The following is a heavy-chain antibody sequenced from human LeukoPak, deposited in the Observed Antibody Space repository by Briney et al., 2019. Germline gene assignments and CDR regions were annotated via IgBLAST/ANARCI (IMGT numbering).Heavy chain of an antibody. CDR1: GFTFSSYG. D-gene: IGHD1-26*01. CDR2: ISYDGSNK. V-gene: IGHV3-30*18. CDR3: AKESMGALTGFDY. Sequence: TGGSLRLSCAASGFTFSSYGMHWVRQAPGKGLEWVAVISYDGSNKYYADSVKGRFTISRDNSKNTLYLQMNSLRAEDTAVYYCAKESMGALTGFDYWGQGTLVTVSS. J-gene: IGHJ4*02.